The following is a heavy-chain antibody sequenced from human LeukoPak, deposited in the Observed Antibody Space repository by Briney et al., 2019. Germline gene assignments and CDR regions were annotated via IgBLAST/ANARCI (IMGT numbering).Heavy chain of an antibody. CDR2: INNDGSIT. CDR1: EFTISRYW. V-gene: IGHV3-74*01. J-gene: IGHJ3*02. Sequence: PGGSLRLSCAASEFTISRYWMHWVRQAPGKGLVWVSNINNDGSITTYADSVKGRFTISRDNVKNTLFLQMNSLGAEDTALYYCARGWNTTPRSGFDIWGLGTMVTVFS. D-gene: IGHD1/OR15-1a*01. CDR3: ARGWNTTPRSGFDI.